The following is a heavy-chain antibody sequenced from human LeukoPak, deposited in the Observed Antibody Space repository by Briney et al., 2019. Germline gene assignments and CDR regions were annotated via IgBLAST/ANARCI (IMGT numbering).Heavy chain of an antibody. J-gene: IGHJ4*02. CDR3: AKDRDIAAAGYYFDY. CDR1: GFTFSSYW. CDR2: ISTDGSTT. V-gene: IGHV3-74*01. Sequence: GGSLRLSCAASGFTFSSYWMHWVRQAPGKGLVWVSRISTDGSTTTYADSVKGRFTISRDNAKNTAYLQMNSLRVEDTAVYYCAKDRDIAAAGYYFDYWGQGTLVTVSS. D-gene: IGHD6-13*01.